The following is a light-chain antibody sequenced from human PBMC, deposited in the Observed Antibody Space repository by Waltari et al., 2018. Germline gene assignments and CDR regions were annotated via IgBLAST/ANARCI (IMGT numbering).Light chain of an antibody. CDR1: SSDVGSYNL. Sequence: QSALTQPASVSGSPGQSITISCTGTSSDVGSYNLVSWYQQHPGKAPKLMIYDVSNRTSGISYRFSGSKSANTASLTISELQAEDEADYYCSSYTSSSTLYVFGSGTKVTVL. CDR2: DVS. CDR3: SSYTSSSTLYV. V-gene: IGLV2-14*02. J-gene: IGLJ1*01.